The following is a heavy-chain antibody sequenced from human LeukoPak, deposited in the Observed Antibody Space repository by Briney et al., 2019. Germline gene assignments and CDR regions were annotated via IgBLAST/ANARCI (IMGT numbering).Heavy chain of an antibody. CDR3: ARAPGDSRDYLPFYFDY. D-gene: IGHD3-22*01. Sequence: AGGSLRLSCEASGFTFSSYSMNWVRQAPGKGLEWVSYISSSSSTIYYADSVKGRFTISRDNAKNSLYLQMNSLRAEDTAVYYCARAPGDSRDYLPFYFDYWGQGTLVTVSS. CDR1: GFTFSSYS. J-gene: IGHJ4*02. CDR2: ISSSSSTI. V-gene: IGHV3-48*01.